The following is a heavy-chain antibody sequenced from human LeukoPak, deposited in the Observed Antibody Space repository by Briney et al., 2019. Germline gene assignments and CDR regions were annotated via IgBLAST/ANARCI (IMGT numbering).Heavy chain of an antibody. Sequence: GGSLRLSCGGSGFTFKSFSMQWVRQGPGKGLEWVSDISSNSGIKSYADSVKGRFTISRDNAKNSLYLQMNSLRAEDTAVYYCAKEGQMATIIGHYFDYWGQGTLVTVSS. J-gene: IGHJ4*02. V-gene: IGHV3-48*01. CDR1: GFTFKSFS. CDR3: AKEGQMATIIGHYFDY. D-gene: IGHD5-24*01. CDR2: ISSNSGIK.